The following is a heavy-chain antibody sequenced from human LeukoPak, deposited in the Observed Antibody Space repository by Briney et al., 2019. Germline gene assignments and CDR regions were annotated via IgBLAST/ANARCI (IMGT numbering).Heavy chain of an antibody. V-gene: IGHV4-34*01. CDR3: ARDPLHTAMVTEGY. Sequence: PSETLSLTCAVYGGSFSGYSWTWIRQPPGKGLEWIGEINHSGSTNNNPSLKSRVTISADTSKNQFSLNLSSVTAADTAIYYCARDPLHTAMVTEGYWGQGTLVTVSS. CDR2: INHSGST. D-gene: IGHD5-18*01. J-gene: IGHJ4*02. CDR1: GGSFSGYS.